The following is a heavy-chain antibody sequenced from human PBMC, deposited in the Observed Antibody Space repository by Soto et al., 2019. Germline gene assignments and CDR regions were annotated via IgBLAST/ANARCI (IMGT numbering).Heavy chain of an antibody. V-gene: IGHV4-31*03. CDR3: ARYKEYSGYETWFDP. CDR2: IYYSGST. CDR1: GGSISSCCYY. D-gene: IGHD5-12*01. J-gene: IGHJ5*02. Sequence: PSETLSLTCTVSGGSISSCCYYWSWIRQHPGKGLEWIGYIYYSGSTYYNPSLKSRVTISVDTSKNQFSLKLSSVTAADTAVYYCARYKEYSGYETWFDPWGQGTLVTVSS.